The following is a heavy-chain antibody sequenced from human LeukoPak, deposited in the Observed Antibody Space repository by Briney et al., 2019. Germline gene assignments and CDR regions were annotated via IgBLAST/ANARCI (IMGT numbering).Heavy chain of an antibody. D-gene: IGHD3-10*01. CDR1: GFSFSSYS. CDR3: AQDYYGS. Sequence: AGGSLRLSCAASGFSFSSYSMNWVRQAPGKGLEWVSSISSSNRYIYYADSVKGRFTISRDNSKNTLYLQMNSLRAEDTAVYYCAQDYYGSGGQGTLVTVSS. J-gene: IGHJ4*02. CDR2: ISSSNRYI. V-gene: IGHV3-21*01.